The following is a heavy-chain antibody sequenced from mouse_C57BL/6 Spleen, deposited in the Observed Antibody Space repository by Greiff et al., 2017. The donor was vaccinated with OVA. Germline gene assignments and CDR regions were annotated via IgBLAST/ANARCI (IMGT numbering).Heavy chain of an antibody. D-gene: IGHD1-1*01. V-gene: IGHV2-6-1*01. Sequence: VQLQESGPGLVAPSPSLSITCTVSGFSLTSYGVHWVRQPPGKGLEWLVVIWSDGSTTYNSALKSRLSISKDNSKSQVFLKMNSLQTDDTAMYYCARHLYGSYAMDYWGQGTSVTVSS. CDR1: GFSLTSYG. CDR3: ARHLYGSYAMDY. J-gene: IGHJ4*01. CDR2: IWSDGST.